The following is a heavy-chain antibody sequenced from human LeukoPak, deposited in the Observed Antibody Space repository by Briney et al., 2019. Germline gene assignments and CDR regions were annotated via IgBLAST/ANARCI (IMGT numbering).Heavy chain of an antibody. D-gene: IGHD1-7*01. CDR2: IYTSGST. CDR3: ARTGTYGAFDI. CDR1: GGSISSYY. V-gene: IGHV4-4*07. Sequence: SETLSLTCTVSGGSISSYYWSWIRQPAGKGLEWIGRIYTSGSTDYNPSLKSRVTMSVDASKNQFSLKLSSVTAADTAVYYCARTGTYGAFDIWGQGTMVTVSS. J-gene: IGHJ3*02.